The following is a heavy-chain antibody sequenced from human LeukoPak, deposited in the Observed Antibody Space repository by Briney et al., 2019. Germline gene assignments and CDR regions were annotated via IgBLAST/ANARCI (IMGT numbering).Heavy chain of an antibody. CDR3: ARDQEAFDY. V-gene: IGHV1-46*01. J-gene: IGHJ4*02. CDR1: GYGFTSNY. CDR2: IYPRDGST. Sequence: ASVKVSCKASGYGFTSNYIHWVRQAPGQGLEWMGMIYPRDGSTSYAQKFQGRVTVTRDTSTSTVHMELSGLRSEDTAVYYCARDQEAFDYWGQGTLVTVSS.